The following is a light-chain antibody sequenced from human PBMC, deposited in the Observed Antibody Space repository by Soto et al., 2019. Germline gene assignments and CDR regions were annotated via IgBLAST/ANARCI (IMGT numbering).Light chain of an antibody. CDR3: QQYNNWFT. V-gene: IGKV3-15*01. CDR1: QSISNN. J-gene: IGKJ1*01. CDR2: GAS. Sequence: EIVMTQSPATLSVSPGERATLSCRASQSISNNLAWYHQRPGQAPRLLIYGASTRATGIPARFSGSGSGTEFTLTTSSRQSEDFAVYFCQQYNNWFTFGQGTRVEIK.